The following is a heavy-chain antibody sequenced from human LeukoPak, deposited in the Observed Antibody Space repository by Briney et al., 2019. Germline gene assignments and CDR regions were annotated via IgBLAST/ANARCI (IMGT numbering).Heavy chain of an antibody. CDR2: TYYRSKWYN. J-gene: IGHJ6*03. CDR3: AREVIVVVPAAKGPYYYYMDV. Sequence: PSQTLSLTCAISGDSVSSNSAAWNWIRQSPSRGLEWLGRTYYRSKWYNDYAVSVKSRITINPDTSKNQFSLQLNSVTPEDTAVYYCAREVIVVVPAAKGPYYYYMDVWGKGTMVTVSS. CDR1: GDSVSSNSAA. V-gene: IGHV6-1*01. D-gene: IGHD2-2*01.